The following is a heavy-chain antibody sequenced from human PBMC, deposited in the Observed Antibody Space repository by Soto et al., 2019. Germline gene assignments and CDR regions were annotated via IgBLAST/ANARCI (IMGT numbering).Heavy chain of an antibody. Sequence: PGGSLRLSCAASGFTFSSYAMSWVRQAPGKGLEWVSAISGSGGSTYYADSVKGRFTISRDNSKNTLYLQMNRLRAEDTAVYYCAKGSIVPTRVNWFDPWGQGNLVTVSS. D-gene: IGHD5-12*01. CDR1: GFTFSSYA. J-gene: IGHJ5*02. CDR3: AKGSIVPTRVNWFDP. CDR2: ISGSGGST. V-gene: IGHV3-23*01.